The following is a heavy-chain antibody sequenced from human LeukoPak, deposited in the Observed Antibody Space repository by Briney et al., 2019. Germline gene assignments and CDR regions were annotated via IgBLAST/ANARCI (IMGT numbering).Heavy chain of an antibody. CDR1: GGTFSSYA. J-gene: IGHJ4*02. Sequence: SVKVSCKASGGTFSSYAISWVRQALGQGLEWMGGIIPIFGTANYAQKFQGRVTITADESTSTAYMELSSLRSEDTAVYYCARLTSIVVVGPSGYYFDYWGQGTLVTVSS. D-gene: IGHD2-15*01. V-gene: IGHV1-69*13. CDR2: IIPIFGTA. CDR3: ARLTSIVVVGPSGYYFDY.